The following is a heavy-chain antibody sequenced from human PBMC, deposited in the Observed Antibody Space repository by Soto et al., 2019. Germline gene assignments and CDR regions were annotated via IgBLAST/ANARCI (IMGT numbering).Heavy chain of an antibody. D-gene: IGHD3-9*01. Sequence: ASVKVSCKASGYTFTSYAMHWVRQAPGQRLEWMGWINAGNGNTKYSQKIQGRVTITRDTSASTAYMELSSLRSEDTAVYYCARDWMGDILTGSGAFDIWAKGQWSPSPQ. V-gene: IGHV1-3*01. CDR1: GYTFTSYA. CDR2: INAGNGNT. J-gene: IGHJ3*02. CDR3: ARDWMGDILTGSGAFDI.